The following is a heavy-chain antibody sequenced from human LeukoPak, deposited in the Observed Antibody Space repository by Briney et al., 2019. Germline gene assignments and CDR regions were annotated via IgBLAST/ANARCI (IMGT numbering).Heavy chain of an antibody. Sequence: PGGSLRLSCAASGFTFSSYWMSWVRQAPGKGLEWVANIKKDGNEKYYVDSVKGRFTISRDNAKYSLSLQMNSLRAEDTAVYYCARGRCTSTSCFFDYWGQGSLVTVSS. V-gene: IGHV3-7*01. CDR1: GFTFSSYW. CDR3: ARGRCTSTSCFFDY. CDR2: IKKDGNEK. D-gene: IGHD2-2*01. J-gene: IGHJ4*02.